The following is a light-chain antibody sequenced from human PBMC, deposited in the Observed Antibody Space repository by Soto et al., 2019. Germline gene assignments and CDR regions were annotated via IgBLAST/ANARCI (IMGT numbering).Light chain of an antibody. CDR1: SSDVGGYND. J-gene: IGLJ2*01. V-gene: IGLV2-8*01. CDR3: SSYAGSNNVV. CDR2: EVS. Sequence: QSALTQPPSASGSPGQSVTISCTGTSSDVGGYNDVSWYQQHPGKAPKLMIYEVSKRPSGVPDRFSGSKSVNTASLTVCGLQAEDEADYYCSSYAGSNNVVFGGGTKLTVL.